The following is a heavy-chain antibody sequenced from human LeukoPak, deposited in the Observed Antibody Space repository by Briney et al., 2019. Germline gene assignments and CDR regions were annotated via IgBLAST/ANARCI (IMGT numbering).Heavy chain of an antibody. D-gene: IGHD4-17*01. CDR3: ARVPSTVTTRPDDY. CDR1: GFTFSSYS. V-gene: IGHV3-21*01. Sequence: GGSLRLSCAASGFTFSSYSMNGVPQAPGKGLEWVSSISSSSSYIYYADSVKGRFTISRDNAKNSLYLQMNSLRAEDTAVYYCARVPSTVTTRPDDYWGQGTLVTVSS. CDR2: ISSSSSYI. J-gene: IGHJ4*02.